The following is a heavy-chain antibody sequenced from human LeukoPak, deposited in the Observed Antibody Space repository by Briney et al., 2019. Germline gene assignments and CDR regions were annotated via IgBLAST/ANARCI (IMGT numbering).Heavy chain of an antibody. D-gene: IGHD3-22*01. CDR1: GYTFTSYG. Sequence: EASVKVSCKASGYTFTSYGISWVRQAPGQGLEWMGWISTYNGNTNYAQKLQGRVTMTTDTSTSTAYMELRRLRSDDTAVYYCAAGNYYDSSGYYHLGYFDYWGQGTLVTVSS. J-gene: IGHJ4*02. CDR2: ISTYNGNT. CDR3: AAGNYYDSSGYYHLGYFDY. V-gene: IGHV1-18*01.